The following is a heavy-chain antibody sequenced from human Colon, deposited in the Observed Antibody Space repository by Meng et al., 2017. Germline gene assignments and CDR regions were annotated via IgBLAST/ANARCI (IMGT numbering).Heavy chain of an antibody. CDR2: INTHSGAK. J-gene: IGHJ3*02. CDR1: GYTFTDYY. V-gene: IGHV1-2*06. Sequence: ASVKVSCKALGYTFTDYYLHWVRQAPGQGLEWMGRINTHSGAKKIARKFEAKVTLTRDTSINTAYLELSGLTSDDTAVFYCARGGEYNSPLAAFDIWGQGTAVTVSS. CDR3: ARGGEYNSPLAAFDI. D-gene: IGHD1-14*01.